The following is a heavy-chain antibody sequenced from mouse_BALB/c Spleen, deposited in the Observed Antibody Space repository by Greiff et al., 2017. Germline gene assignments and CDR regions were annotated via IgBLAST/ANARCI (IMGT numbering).Heavy chain of an antibody. CDR3: ARHQWGFAY. J-gene: IGHJ3*01. V-gene: IGHV5-17*02. CDR1: GFTFSSFG. CDR2: ISSGSSTI. Sequence: EVMLVESGGGLVQPGGSRKLSCAASGFTFSSFGMHWVRQAPEKGLEWVAYISSGSSTIYYADTVKGRFTISRDNPKNTLFLQMTSLRSKDTAMYYCARHQWGFAYWGQGTLVTVSA.